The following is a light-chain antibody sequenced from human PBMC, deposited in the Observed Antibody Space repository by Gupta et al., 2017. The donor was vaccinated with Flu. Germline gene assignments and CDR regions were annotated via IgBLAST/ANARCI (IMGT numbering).Light chain of an antibody. CDR2: QVS. CDR3: QQYNSYSVYT. CDR1: ESISSW. J-gene: IGKJ2*01. V-gene: IGKV1-5*03. Sequence: SSLSASVGDRVTITCRASESISSWLAWYQQKPGKAPKLLIHQVSTLESGVASRFSGSGSGTDFTLTISSLQPDDSATYFCQQYNSYSVYTFGRGTKLEIK.